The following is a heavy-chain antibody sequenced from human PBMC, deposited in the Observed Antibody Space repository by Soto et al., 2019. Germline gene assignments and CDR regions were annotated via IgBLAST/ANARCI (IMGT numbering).Heavy chain of an antibody. CDR3: ARSNYGAFDI. D-gene: IGHD1-7*01. CDR1: GGSISSYY. J-gene: IGHJ3*02. V-gene: IGHV4-59*01. CDR2: IYYSGST. Sequence: SETLSLTCTVSGGSISSYYWSWIRQPPGKGLEWIGYIYYSGSTNYNPSLKSRVTISVDTSKNQFSLKLSSVTAADTAVYYCARSNYGAFDIWGQGTMVTV.